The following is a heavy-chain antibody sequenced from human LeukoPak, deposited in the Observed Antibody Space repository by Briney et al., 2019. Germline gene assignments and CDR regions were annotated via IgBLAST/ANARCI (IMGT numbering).Heavy chain of an antibody. D-gene: IGHD3-9*01. CDR1: GFTFSSYT. CDR3: ARGHYDILTGFGMDV. V-gene: IGHV3-30-3*01. CDR2: ISYDGSNK. J-gene: IGHJ6*02. Sequence: GGSLRLSCAASGFTFSSYTMHWVRQAPGKGLEWVAVISYDGSNKYYADSVKGRFTTSRDNSKNTLYLQMNSLRAEDTAVYYCARGHYDILTGFGMDVWGQGTTVTVSS.